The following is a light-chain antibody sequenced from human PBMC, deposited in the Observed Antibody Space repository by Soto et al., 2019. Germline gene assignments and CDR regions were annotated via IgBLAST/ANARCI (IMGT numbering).Light chain of an antibody. CDR1: QSVSSSY. CDR2: GAS. J-gene: IGKJ1*01. V-gene: IGKV3-20*01. CDR3: QQYNNWPPWT. Sequence: EIVLTQSPGTLSLSPGERATLSCRASQSVSSSYLAWYQQKPGQAPRLLIYGASSRATGIPDRSSGSGSGTEFTLTISSLQSEDFAVYYCQQYNNWPPWTFGQGTKVDIK.